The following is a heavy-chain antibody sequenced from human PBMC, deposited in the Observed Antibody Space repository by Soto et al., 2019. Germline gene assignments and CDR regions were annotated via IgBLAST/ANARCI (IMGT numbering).Heavy chain of an antibody. CDR3: ARASTRYSSGWTDAFDI. D-gene: IGHD6-19*01. V-gene: IGHV3-48*01. Sequence: GGYLRLSCAASGFTLSSYSMNWVRQAPGKGQGWVSYISSSSSTIYYADSVKGLFTISRDNAKNSLYLQMSSLRAEDTAVYYCARASTRYSSGWTDAFDIWGQGTMVTVSS. J-gene: IGHJ3*02. CDR2: ISSSSSTI. CDR1: GFTLSSYS.